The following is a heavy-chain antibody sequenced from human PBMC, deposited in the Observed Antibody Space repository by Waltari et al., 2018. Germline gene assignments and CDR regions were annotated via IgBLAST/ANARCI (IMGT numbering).Heavy chain of an antibody. CDR3: ARGPRTVMP. CDR1: GYRFTYYD. CDR2: MNPNSGNT. Sequence: QVQLVQSGAEVKKPGASVKVSCKASGYRFTYYDSNWVRKAAGQGLEWMGWMNPNSGNTEYAQKFQGRVAMTRNNSINTAYMELRSLTSDDTAVYYCARGPRTVMPWGQGTLVTVSS. D-gene: IGHD1-1*01. V-gene: IGHV1-8*02. J-gene: IGHJ5*02.